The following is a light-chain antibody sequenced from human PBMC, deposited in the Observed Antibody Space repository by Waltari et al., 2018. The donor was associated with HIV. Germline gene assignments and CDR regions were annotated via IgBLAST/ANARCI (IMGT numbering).Light chain of an antibody. V-gene: IGKV4-1*01. CDR3: QQSYSTPRT. J-gene: IGKJ1*01. CDR2: WAA. CDR1: QSVLYSSNNKNY. Sequence: DIVMTQSPDSLAVSLGERATINCKYSQSVLYSSNNKNYLAWYQQKPGQPPKLLIYWAATRESGVPDLSSGSGSGTAFTLTIRSLQAEDVAVYYCQQSYSTPRTFGQGTKVEIK.